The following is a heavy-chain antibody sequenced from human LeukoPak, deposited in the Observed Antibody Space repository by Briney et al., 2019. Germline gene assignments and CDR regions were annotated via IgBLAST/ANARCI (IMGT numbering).Heavy chain of an antibody. J-gene: IGHJ3*02. CDR1: GFTFSSYG. V-gene: IGHV3-23*01. CDR3: ARDSSRGYSANDWGDAFDI. D-gene: IGHD5-12*01. Sequence: GGSLRLSCAASGFTFSSYGMSWVRQAPGKGLEWVSAISGSGGSTYYADSVKGRFTISRDNSKNTLYLQMNSLRAEDTAVYYCARDSSRGYSANDWGDAFDIWGQGTMVTVSS. CDR2: ISGSGGST.